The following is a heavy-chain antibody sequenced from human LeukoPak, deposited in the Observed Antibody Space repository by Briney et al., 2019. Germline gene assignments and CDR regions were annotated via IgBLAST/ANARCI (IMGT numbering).Heavy chain of an antibody. D-gene: IGHD6-25*01. CDR3: ARDFRSAHYYYYGMDV. Sequence: SVKVSCKASGYTFTSYGISWVRQAPGQGLEWMGGIIPIFGTANYAQKFQGRVTITADESTSTAYMELSSLRSEDTAVYYCARDFRSAHYYYYGMDVWGQGTTVTVSS. J-gene: IGHJ6*02. V-gene: IGHV1-69*13. CDR2: IIPIFGTA. CDR1: GYTFTSYG.